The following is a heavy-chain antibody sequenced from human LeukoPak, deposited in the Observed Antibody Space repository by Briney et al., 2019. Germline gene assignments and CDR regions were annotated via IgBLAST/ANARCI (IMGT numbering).Heavy chain of an antibody. CDR3: AKGSMITFGGVMDWFDP. J-gene: IGHJ5*02. Sequence: GTLSLSCAASGFTFSSYGMSWVRQAPGKGLEWVSAISGSGGSTYYADSVKGRFTISRDNSKNTLYLQMNSLRAEDTAVYYCAKGSMITFGGVMDWFDPWGQGTLVTVSS. D-gene: IGHD3-16*01. V-gene: IGHV3-23*01. CDR1: GFTFSSYG. CDR2: ISGSGGST.